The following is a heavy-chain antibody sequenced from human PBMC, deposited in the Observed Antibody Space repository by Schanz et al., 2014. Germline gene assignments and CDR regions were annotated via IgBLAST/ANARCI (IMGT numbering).Heavy chain of an antibody. CDR1: GFTFDDYT. CDR3: AKNRAGGYESFLDS. CDR2: VTWDGGYT. V-gene: IGHV3-43*01. J-gene: IGHJ4*02. Sequence: EVQLVESGGVVVQPGGSLRLSCAGSGFTFDDYTMHWVRQPPGKGLEWVSLVTWDGGYTYYADSVKGRFTISRDNSKNSLYLQMDSVRSEDTALYYCAKNRAGGYESFLDSWGQGTLVTVSS. D-gene: IGHD5-12*01.